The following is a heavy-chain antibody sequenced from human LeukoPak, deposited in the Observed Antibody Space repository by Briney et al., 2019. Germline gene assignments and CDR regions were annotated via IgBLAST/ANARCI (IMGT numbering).Heavy chain of an antibody. D-gene: IGHD3-22*01. Sequence: PGGSPRLSCAASGFTFSSYAVSWVRQAPGKGLEWVSAISGSGGSTYYADSVKGRFTISRDNSKNTLYLQMNSLRAEDTAVYYCAKDFDSSGYYYAFDIWGQGTMVTVSS. CDR2: ISGSGGST. J-gene: IGHJ3*02. CDR1: GFTFSSYA. V-gene: IGHV3-23*01. CDR3: AKDFDSSGYYYAFDI.